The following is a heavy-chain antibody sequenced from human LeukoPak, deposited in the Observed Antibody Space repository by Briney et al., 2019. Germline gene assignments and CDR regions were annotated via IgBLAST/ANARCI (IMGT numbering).Heavy chain of an antibody. CDR3: ARRGVHYYDSSGPNFDY. Sequence: GASLKISCKGSGYRFTSYWIGWVRQVPGKGLEWMGIIYPGDSDTRYSPSFQGQVTISADKSISTAYLQWSSLKASDTAMYYCARRGVHYYDSSGPNFDYWGQGTLVTVSS. V-gene: IGHV5-51*01. CDR2: IYPGDSDT. D-gene: IGHD3-22*01. CDR1: GYRFTSYW. J-gene: IGHJ4*02.